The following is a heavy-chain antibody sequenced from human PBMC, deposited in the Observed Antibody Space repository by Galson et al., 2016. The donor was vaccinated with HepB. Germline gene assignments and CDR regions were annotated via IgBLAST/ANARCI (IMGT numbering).Heavy chain of an antibody. CDR3: AKDLTTISTPYYFDY. D-gene: IGHD4-11*01. J-gene: IGHJ4*02. Sequence: SLRLSCAASGFTFRHYSMSWVRQAPGKGLEWVSSISGSGSLTYLAGSARGRFTISRDNSKTTLYLQMNSLRAEDTAVYYCAKDLTTISTPYYFDYWGQGTLVTVSS. CDR1: GFTFRHYS. V-gene: IGHV3-23*01. CDR2: ISGSGSLT.